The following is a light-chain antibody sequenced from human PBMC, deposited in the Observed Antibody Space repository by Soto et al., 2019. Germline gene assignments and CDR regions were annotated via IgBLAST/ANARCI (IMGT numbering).Light chain of an antibody. Sequence: QPVLTQPASVSGSPGQSISISCTGSSSDVGGYNSVSWYQQHPGKAPKLMIYEVSYRPSGVSNRFSGSKSGNTASLTISGLQSEDEADYYCSSYTSNTPYVFGTGTKLTV. CDR2: EVS. J-gene: IGLJ1*01. V-gene: IGLV2-14*01. CDR3: SSYTSNTPYV. CDR1: SSDVGGYNS.